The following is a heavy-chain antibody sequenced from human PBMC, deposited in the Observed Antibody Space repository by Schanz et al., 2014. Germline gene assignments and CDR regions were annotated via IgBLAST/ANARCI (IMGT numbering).Heavy chain of an antibody. Sequence: VQLVESGGGVVQPGRSLRLSCAASGFTFSNHGMHWVRQSPGKGLEWVALIWYDGSNEYYADSVKGRFTISRDNPKKTLYLQMNSLRAEDTAVYYCARDHQWLARYYVDVWGKGTTVTVSS. CDR2: IWYDGSNE. J-gene: IGHJ6*03. CDR3: ARDHQWLARYYVDV. D-gene: IGHD6-19*01. V-gene: IGHV3-33*01. CDR1: GFTFSNHG.